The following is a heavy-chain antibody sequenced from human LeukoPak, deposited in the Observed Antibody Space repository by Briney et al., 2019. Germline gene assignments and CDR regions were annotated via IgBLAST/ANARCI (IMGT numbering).Heavy chain of an antibody. V-gene: IGHV3-53*01. Sequence: GGSLRLSCAASGFTVSSNYMSWVRQAPGKGLEWVSVIYSGGSTYYADSVKGRFTISRGNSKNTLYLQMKSLRAEDTAVYYCARDSILSGSYVYWYFDLWGRGTLVTVSS. D-gene: IGHD1-26*01. CDR1: GFTVSSNY. CDR3: ARDSILSGSYVYWYFDL. CDR2: IYSGGST. J-gene: IGHJ2*01.